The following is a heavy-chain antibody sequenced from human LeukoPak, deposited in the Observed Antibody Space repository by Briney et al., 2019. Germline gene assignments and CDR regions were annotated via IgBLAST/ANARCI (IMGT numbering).Heavy chain of an antibody. CDR2: NYYSGST. V-gene: IGHV4-59*08. J-gene: IGHJ4*02. D-gene: IGHD3-10*01. Sequence: SETLSLTRTVSGGSISSYYWGWIRPPPGKGAGWIGCNYYSGSTNYNPSLKSRVTISVDTSKTQFSLKLSSVTAADTAVYYCARSVGHYGSGSYYPDYWGQGTLVTVSS. CDR1: GGSISSYY. CDR3: ARSVGHYGSGSYYPDY.